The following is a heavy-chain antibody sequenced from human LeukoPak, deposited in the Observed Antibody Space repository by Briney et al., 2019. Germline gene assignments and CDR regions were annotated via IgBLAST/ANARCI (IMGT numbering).Heavy chain of an antibody. V-gene: IGHV1-18*01. Sequence: ASVKVSCKASGYTFTNYGISWVRQAPGQGLEWMAWISTYDHDTNYAQKFRGRVTMTTDTSTSTAYMELRSLGFDDTAVYYCVRDYFCSGGTCDDCFNPWGQGTLVTVSS. CDR2: ISTYDHDT. D-gene: IGHD2-15*01. CDR3: VRDYFCSGGTCDDCFNP. CDR1: GYTFTNYG. J-gene: IGHJ5*02.